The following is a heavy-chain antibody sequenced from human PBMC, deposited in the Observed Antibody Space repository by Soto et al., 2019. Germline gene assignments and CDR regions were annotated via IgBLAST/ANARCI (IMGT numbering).Heavy chain of an antibody. J-gene: IGHJ4*02. CDR3: ARDFTYYDSSGYLDY. D-gene: IGHD3-22*01. Sequence: GGSLRLSFAASGFTFSSYAMHWVRQAPGKGLEWVAVISYDGSNKYYADSVKGRFTISRDNSKNTLYLQMNSLRAEDTAVYYCARDFTYYDSSGYLDYWGQGTLVTVSS. CDR1: GFTFSSYA. CDR2: ISYDGSNK. V-gene: IGHV3-30-3*01.